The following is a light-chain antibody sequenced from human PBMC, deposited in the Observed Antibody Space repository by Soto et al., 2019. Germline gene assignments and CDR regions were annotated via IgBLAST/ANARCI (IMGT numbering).Light chain of an antibody. V-gene: IGKV3-20*01. CDR2: GAS. CDR3: QQYDSSPRT. J-gene: IGKJ4*01. CDR1: QSVRSSH. Sequence: EIVLTQSPGTLSLSRGERATLSCRASQSVRSSHLAWYQQKPGQAPRLLIYGASRRATGIPDRFSGSGSGTDFTLTISRLEPEDFAVYYCQQYDSSPRTFGGGTKVDIK.